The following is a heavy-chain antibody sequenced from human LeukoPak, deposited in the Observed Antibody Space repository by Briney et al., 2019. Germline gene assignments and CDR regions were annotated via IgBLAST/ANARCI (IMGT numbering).Heavy chain of an antibody. CDR2: ISGSGGST. J-gene: IGHJ5*02. Sequence: GGSLRLSCAASGFTFGTYAMSWVRQAPGKGLEWISAISGSGGSTYYADSVKGRFTISRDNSKNTLYLQMNSLRAEDTAVYYCAKIPYSSGWVQNWFDPWGQGTMVTVSS. CDR3: AKIPYSSGWVQNWFDP. V-gene: IGHV3-23*01. D-gene: IGHD6-19*01. CDR1: GFTFGTYA.